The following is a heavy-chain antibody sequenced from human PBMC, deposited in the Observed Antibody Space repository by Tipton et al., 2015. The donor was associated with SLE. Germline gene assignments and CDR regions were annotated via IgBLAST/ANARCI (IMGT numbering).Heavy chain of an antibody. CDR3: ARGVWGLKGLFDY. CDR1: GGSISSYY. D-gene: IGHD6-13*01. CDR2: IYYNGST. Sequence: TLSLTCTVSGGSISSYYWNWIRQPPGKGLEWIGFIYYNGSTNYNPSLKSRVTISVDTSKNQFSLKLSSVTAADTAVYYCARGVWGLKGLFDYWGQGTLVTVSS. V-gene: IGHV4-59*01. J-gene: IGHJ4*02.